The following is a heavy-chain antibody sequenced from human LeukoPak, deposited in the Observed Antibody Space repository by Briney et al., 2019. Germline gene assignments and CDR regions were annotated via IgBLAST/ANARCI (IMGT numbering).Heavy chain of an antibody. J-gene: IGHJ4*02. Sequence: NPSETLSLTCAVYGGSFSGYYWSWIRQPPGKGLEWIAEINHSGSTNYNPSLKSRVTISVDTSKNQFSLKLSPVTAADTAVYYCARANLTHTYYFDYWGQGTLVTVSS. CDR3: ARANLTHTYYFDY. CDR2: INHSGST. CDR1: GGSFSGYY. D-gene: IGHD4/OR15-4a*01. V-gene: IGHV4-34*01.